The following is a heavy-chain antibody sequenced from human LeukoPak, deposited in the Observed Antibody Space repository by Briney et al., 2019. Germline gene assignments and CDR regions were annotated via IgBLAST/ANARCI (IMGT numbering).Heavy chain of an antibody. CDR2: IKQDGSEK. CDR3: ARRRGRYFDWTYLTSWFDP. Sequence: GGSLRLSCAASGFTFSSYWMSWVRQAPGKGLEWVANIKQDGSEKYYVDSVKGRFTISRDNAKNSLYLQMNGLRAEDTAVYYCARRRGRYFDWTYLTSWFDPWGQGTLVTVSS. D-gene: IGHD3-9*01. J-gene: IGHJ5*02. CDR1: GFTFSSYW. V-gene: IGHV3-7*01.